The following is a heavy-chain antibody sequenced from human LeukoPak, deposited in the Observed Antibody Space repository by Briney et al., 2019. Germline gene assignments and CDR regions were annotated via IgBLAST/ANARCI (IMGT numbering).Heavy chain of an antibody. CDR2: IYYSGST. D-gene: IGHD4-17*01. Sequence: PSETLSLTCTVSGGSISSSSYYWGWIRQPPGKGLEWIGSIYYSGSTYYNPSLKSQVTISVDTSKNQFSLKLSSVTAADTAVYYCARQPGGRWVTTLYYFDYWGQGTLVTVSS. CDR3: ARQPGGRWVTTLYYFDY. J-gene: IGHJ4*02. CDR1: GGSISSSSYY. V-gene: IGHV4-39*01.